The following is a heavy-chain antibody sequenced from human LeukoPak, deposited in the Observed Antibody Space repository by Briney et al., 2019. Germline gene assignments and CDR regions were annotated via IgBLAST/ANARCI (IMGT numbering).Heavy chain of an antibody. D-gene: IGHD6-13*01. Sequence: SETLSLTCTVSGGSISSSYSWSWIRQPPGKGLEWIGYIYYNGNTNYNPSLKSRVTISVDTSKNQYSLKLSSVTAADTAVYYCARERSSSWYDYWGQGTLVTVSS. J-gene: IGHJ4*02. CDR3: ARERSSSWYDY. CDR2: IYYNGNT. CDR1: GGSISSSYS. V-gene: IGHV4-59*01.